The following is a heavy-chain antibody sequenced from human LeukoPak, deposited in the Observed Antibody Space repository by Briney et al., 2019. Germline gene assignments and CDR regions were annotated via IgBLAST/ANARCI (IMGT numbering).Heavy chain of an antibody. D-gene: IGHD6-13*01. V-gene: IGHV3-7*01. J-gene: IGHJ4*02. CDR3: ARDIAAAGLFFDY. Sequence: GGSLRLSCAAPGFTFSSYWMSWVRQAPGKGLEWVANMKYDGSVKDYVDSVKGRFTTSRDNAKNSLYLQMNSLRAEDTAVYYCARDIAAAGLFFDYWGQGTLVTVSS. CDR2: MKYDGSVK. CDR1: GFTFSSYW.